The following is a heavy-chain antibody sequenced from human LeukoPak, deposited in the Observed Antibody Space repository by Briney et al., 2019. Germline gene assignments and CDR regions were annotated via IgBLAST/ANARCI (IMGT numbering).Heavy chain of an antibody. D-gene: IGHD6-13*01. CDR2: ISYDGSNK. Sequence: XGSLRLSCAASGFTFSSYGMHWVSQAPGKGLEWVAVISYDGSNKYYADSVKGRFTISRDNSKNTLYLQMNSLRAEDTAVYYCARDSSSWSSSGYFQHWGQGTLVTASS. J-gene: IGHJ1*01. CDR3: ARDSSSWSSSGYFQH. CDR1: GFTFSSYG. V-gene: IGHV3-30*03.